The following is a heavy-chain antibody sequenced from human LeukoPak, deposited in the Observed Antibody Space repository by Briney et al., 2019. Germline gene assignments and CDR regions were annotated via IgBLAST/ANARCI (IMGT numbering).Heavy chain of an antibody. D-gene: IGHD2-2*02. CDR2: INPNSGGT. V-gene: IGHV1-2*02. Sequence: GASVKVSCKASGYTFTGYYMHWVRQAPGQGLEWMGWINPNSGGTNYAQKFQGGVTMTRDTSISTAYMELSRLRSDDTAVYYCARPGVPAAIKIIASYMDVWGKGTTVTVSS. CDR1: GYTFTGYY. J-gene: IGHJ6*03. CDR3: ARPGVPAAIKIIASYMDV.